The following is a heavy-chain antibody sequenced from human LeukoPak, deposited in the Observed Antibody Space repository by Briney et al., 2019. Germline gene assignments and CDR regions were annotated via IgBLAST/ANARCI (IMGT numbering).Heavy chain of an antibody. J-gene: IGHJ4*02. Sequence: GESLKISCKGSGYTFTSYWIAWVRQMPEKGLEWTGVIYPGDSDTRYSPSFQGQVTISADKSISTAYLQWSSLKASDTAMYYCARPGGNGWMYYFDYWGQGTQVTVSS. CDR2: IYPGDSDT. CDR1: GYTFTSYW. V-gene: IGHV5-51*01. D-gene: IGHD6-19*01. CDR3: ARPGGNGWMYYFDY.